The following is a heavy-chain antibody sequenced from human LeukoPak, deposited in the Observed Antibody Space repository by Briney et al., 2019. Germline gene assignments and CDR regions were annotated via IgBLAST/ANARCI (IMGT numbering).Heavy chain of an antibody. J-gene: IGHJ4*02. CDR1: GFTFSSYA. Sequence: PGGSLRLSCAASGFTFSSYAMSWVRQAPGKGLEWVSAISGSGGSTYYADSVKGRFTISRDNSKNTLYLQMNSLRAEDTAVYYCAKAVVVMPLHTIFDYWGQGTLVTVSS. CDR3: AKAVVVMPLHTIFDY. CDR2: ISGSGGST. D-gene: IGHD2-8*01. V-gene: IGHV3-23*01.